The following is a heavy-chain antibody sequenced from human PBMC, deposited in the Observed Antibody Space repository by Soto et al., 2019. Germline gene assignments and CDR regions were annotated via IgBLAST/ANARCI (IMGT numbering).Heavy chain of an antibody. Sequence: PGGSLRLSCAASGFTFSSHAMNWVRQAPGKGLEWVSFISSTSSTKNYADSVKGRFTISRDNAKNSLYLQMSSLRDEDTAVYYCARRITMVRGPYYYGLDVWGQGTTVTV. CDR2: ISSTSSTK. J-gene: IGHJ6*02. CDR3: ARRITMVRGPYYYGLDV. V-gene: IGHV3-48*02. CDR1: GFTFSSHA. D-gene: IGHD3-10*01.